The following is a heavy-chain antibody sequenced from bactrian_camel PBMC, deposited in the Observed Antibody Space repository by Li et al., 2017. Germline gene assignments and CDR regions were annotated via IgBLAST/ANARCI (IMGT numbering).Heavy chain of an antibody. D-gene: IGHD2*01. J-gene: IGHJ4*01. Sequence: HVQLVEFGGGSVQIGGSLTLACAASRGIDDADAEWGWSRQAPGAQCEMVASISPDGKEYYSDSVKGRFAISRHNGENAVRLRMGDLSPRDTAVHYCAADRKTIVELLRTPTCPHRGQNWGQGTQVTVS. CDR2: ISPDGKE. CDR1: RGIDDADA. V-gene: IGHV3S53*01. CDR3: AADRKTIVELLRTPTCPHRGQN.